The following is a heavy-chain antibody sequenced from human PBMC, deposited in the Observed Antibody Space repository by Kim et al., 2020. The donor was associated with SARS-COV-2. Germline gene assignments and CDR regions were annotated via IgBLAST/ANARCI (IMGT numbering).Heavy chain of an antibody. Sequence: SETLSLTCAVYGGSFSGYYWSWIRQPPGKGLEWIGEINHSGSTNYNPSLKSRVTISVDTYKNQFSLKLSSVTAADTAVYYCARVPERVADYFDYWGQGTLVTVSS. CDR1: GGSFSGYY. CDR2: INHSGST. CDR3: ARVPERVADYFDY. V-gene: IGHV4-34*01. D-gene: IGHD2-15*01. J-gene: IGHJ4*02.